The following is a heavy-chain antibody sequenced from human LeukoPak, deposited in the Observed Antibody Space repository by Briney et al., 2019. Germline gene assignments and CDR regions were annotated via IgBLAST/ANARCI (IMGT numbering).Heavy chain of an antibody. V-gene: IGHV3-49*04. CDR2: IRSKAYGGTT. CDR3: TRVAYCGGDCYPDYFDY. CDR1: GFTFGDYA. Sequence: GGSLRLSCTASGFTFGDYAMSWVRQAPGKGLEGVGFIRSKAYGGTTEYAASVKGRFTISRDDSKSIAYLQMNSLKTEDTAVYYCTRVAYCGGDCYPDYFDYWGQGTLVTVSS. J-gene: IGHJ4*02. D-gene: IGHD2-21*01.